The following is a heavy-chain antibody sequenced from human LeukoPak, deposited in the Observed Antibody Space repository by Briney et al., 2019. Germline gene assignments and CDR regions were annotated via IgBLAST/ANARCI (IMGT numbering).Heavy chain of an antibody. CDR2: VSWNSGTI. J-gene: IGHJ3*02. V-gene: IGHV3-9*01. D-gene: IGHD3-22*01. Sequence: GGSLRLSCAASGFTFDDFAMHWVRQAPGKGLEWVSGVSWNSGTIGYAGSVKGRFTISRDNARNSLYLQMNSLRAEDTALYYCAKSRDSSGYLDAFDIWGQGTMVTVSS. CDR3: AKSRDSSGYLDAFDI. CDR1: GFTFDDFA.